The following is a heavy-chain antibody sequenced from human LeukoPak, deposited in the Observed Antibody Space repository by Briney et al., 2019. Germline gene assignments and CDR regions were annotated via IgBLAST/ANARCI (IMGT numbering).Heavy chain of an antibody. V-gene: IGHV3-15*01. CDR3: TTEKETYYYYYGMDV. J-gene: IGHJ6*02. CDR2: IKSKTDGGTT. CDR1: GFTFSNAW. Sequence: PGGSLRLSCAASGFTFSNAWMSWVRQAPGKGLEWVGRIKSKTDGGTTDYAAPVKGRFTISRDDSKNTLYLQMNSLKTEDTAVYYCTTEKETYYYYYGMDVWGQGTTVTVSS.